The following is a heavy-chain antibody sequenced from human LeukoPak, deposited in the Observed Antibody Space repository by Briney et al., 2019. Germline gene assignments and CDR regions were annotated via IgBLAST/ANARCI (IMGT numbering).Heavy chain of an antibody. V-gene: IGHV3-23*01. D-gene: IGHD3-22*01. Sequence: GGSLRLSCAASGFIFSSYAMSWVRQAPGKGLEWVSAISGSDGSTYYADSVKGRFTISRDNSKNTLYLQMNSLRAEDTAVYYCANKMIVGQDDYWGQGTLVTVSS. CDR2: ISGSDGST. J-gene: IGHJ4*02. CDR3: ANKMIVGQDDY. CDR1: GFIFSSYA.